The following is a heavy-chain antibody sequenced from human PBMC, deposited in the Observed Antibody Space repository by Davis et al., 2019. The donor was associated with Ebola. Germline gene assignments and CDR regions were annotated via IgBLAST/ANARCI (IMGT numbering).Heavy chain of an antibody. J-gene: IGHJ3*02. CDR3: AAGGVGGGFDI. Sequence: AASVKVSCKASGFTFSTHGISWVRQAPGQGLEWMGWISSYTGKTNYAQKFQDRVTMTEDISTDTAYMELSSLRSEDTAVYYCAAGGVGGGFDIWGQGTVVTVSS. CDR2: ISSYTGKT. V-gene: IGHV1-18*04. CDR1: GFTFSTHG. D-gene: IGHD2-15*01.